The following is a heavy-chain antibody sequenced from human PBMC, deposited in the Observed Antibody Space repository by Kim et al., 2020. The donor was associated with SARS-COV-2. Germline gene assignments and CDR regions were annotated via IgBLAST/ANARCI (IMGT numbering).Heavy chain of an antibody. CDR2: INIGQGNT. CDR1: GYTFTSYT. V-gene: IGHV1-3*04. CDR3: ARDGTTRNGGYYFDY. J-gene: IGHJ4*01. D-gene: IGHD1-1*01. Sequence: ASVKVSCKASGYTFTSYTMHWVRQAPGQGLEWMGWINIGQGNTKSLHKFQGRVTITRDTSAITAFMELSSLTSEDTAIYYCARDGTTRNGGYYFDYWGQGALVTVSS.